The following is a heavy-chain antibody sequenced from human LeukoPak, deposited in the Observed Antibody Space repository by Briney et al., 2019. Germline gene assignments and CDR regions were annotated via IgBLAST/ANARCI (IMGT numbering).Heavy chain of an antibody. V-gene: IGHV3-48*04. Sequence: GGSLRLSCAASRFTFSSYSINWVRQAPGKGLEWVSYISSSGSTIYYADSVKGRFTISRDNAKNSLYLQMNSLRAEDTAVYYCAELGITMIGGVWGKGTTVTISS. D-gene: IGHD3-10*02. CDR1: RFTFSSYS. CDR3: AELGITMIGGV. CDR2: ISSSGSTI. J-gene: IGHJ6*04.